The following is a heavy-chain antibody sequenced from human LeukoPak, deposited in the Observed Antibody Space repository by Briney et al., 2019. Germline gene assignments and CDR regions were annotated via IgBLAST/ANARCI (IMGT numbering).Heavy chain of an antibody. Sequence: GGSLRLSCAASGFTFSGSAMHWVRQASGKGQEWGGRIRSKANSYATAYAASVKGRFTISRDDSKNTACLQMNSLKTEDTAVYYCTRQRAGTTYSNWFDPWGQGTLVTVSS. CDR1: GFTFSGSA. CDR3: TRQRAGTTYSNWFDP. CDR2: IRSKANSYAT. D-gene: IGHD1-7*01. J-gene: IGHJ5*02. V-gene: IGHV3-73*01.